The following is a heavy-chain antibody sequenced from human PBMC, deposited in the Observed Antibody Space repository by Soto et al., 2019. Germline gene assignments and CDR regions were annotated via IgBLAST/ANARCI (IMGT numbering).Heavy chain of an antibody. J-gene: IGHJ4*02. V-gene: IGHV4-34*01. CDR2: INHSGST. CDR1: GGSFSGYY. CDR3: ASSSAPGY. Sequence: QVQLQQWGAGLLKPSETLSLTCAVYGGSFSGYYWSWIRQPPGKGLEWIGEINHSGSTNYNPSLKSRVTISVDTSKNQFSLKLSSVTAADTAVYYCASSSAPGYWGQGTLVTVSS. D-gene: IGHD6-25*01.